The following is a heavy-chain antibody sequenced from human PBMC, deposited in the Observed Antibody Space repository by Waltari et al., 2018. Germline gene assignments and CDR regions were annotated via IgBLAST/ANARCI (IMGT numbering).Heavy chain of an antibody. V-gene: IGHV4-34*01. J-gene: IGHJ5*02. D-gene: IGHD2-15*01. Sequence: QVQLQQWGAGLLKPSETLSLTCAVYGGSFSGYYWSWIRQPPGKGMEWIGEINHRGRTNYNPALKRRGTISGDTSKNQFSLKLSSVTAADTAVYYCARECRTLVVVKNWFDPWGQGTLVTVSS. CDR2: INHRGRT. CDR3: ARECRTLVVVKNWFDP. CDR1: GGSFSGYY.